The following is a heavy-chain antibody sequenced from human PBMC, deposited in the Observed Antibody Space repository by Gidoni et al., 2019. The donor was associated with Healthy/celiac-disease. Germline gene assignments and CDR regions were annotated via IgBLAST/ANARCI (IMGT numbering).Heavy chain of an antibody. J-gene: IGHJ4*02. D-gene: IGHD3-22*01. CDR2: IWYDGSNK. V-gene: IGHV3-33*01. Sequence: QVQLVESGVGVVQPGRSLRLSCAASGFTFSSYGMHWVRQDPGKGLEWVAVIWYDGSNKYYADSVKGRFTIPRDNSKNTLYLQMNSLRAEDTAVYYCAREGRYYDSSGYLPRYFDYWGQGTLVTVSS. CDR1: GFTFSSYG. CDR3: AREGRYYDSSGYLPRYFDY.